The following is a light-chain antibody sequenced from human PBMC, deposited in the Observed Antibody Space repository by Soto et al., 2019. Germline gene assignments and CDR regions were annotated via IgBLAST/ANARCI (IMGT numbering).Light chain of an antibody. J-gene: IGKJ1*01. CDR1: QSVSID. CDR2: GAS. Sequence: EIVMTQAPATVPMYPGERVTLSCRASQSVSIDLAWYQQKPGQAPRLLIYGASTRATDIPATFTGSGSGTEFTLTISSLQSEDIAVYYCQQYNKWPQTFGQGTNADI. V-gene: IGKV3-15*01. CDR3: QQYNKWPQT.